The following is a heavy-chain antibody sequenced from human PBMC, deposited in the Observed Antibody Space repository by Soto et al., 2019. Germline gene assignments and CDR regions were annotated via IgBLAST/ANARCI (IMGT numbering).Heavy chain of an antibody. CDR2: IWYDGSNK. CDR1: GFTFSSYG. D-gene: IGHD2-2*02. CDR3: ARAQLYHDAFDI. Sequence: HVQLVESGGGVVQPGRSLRLSCAASGFTFSSYGMHWVRQAPGKGLEWVAVIWYDGSNKYYADSVKGRFTISRDNSKNTLYLQMNSLRAEDTAVYYCARAQLYHDAFDIWGQGTMVTVSS. V-gene: IGHV3-33*01. J-gene: IGHJ3*02.